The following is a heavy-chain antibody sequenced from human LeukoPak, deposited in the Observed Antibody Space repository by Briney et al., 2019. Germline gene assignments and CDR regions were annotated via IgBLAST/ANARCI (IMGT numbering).Heavy chain of an antibody. CDR3: ARVPRLGYCSGGSCYGLGRYYYYYYMDV. Sequence: SETLSLTCTVSGGSISSYYWSWIWQPPGKGLEWIGYIYYSGSTNYNPSLKSRVTISVDTSKNQFSLKLSSVTAADTAVYYCARVPRLGYCSGGSCYGLGRYYYYYYMDVWGKGTTVTVSS. D-gene: IGHD2-15*01. V-gene: IGHV4-59*01. J-gene: IGHJ6*03. CDR1: GGSISSYY. CDR2: IYYSGST.